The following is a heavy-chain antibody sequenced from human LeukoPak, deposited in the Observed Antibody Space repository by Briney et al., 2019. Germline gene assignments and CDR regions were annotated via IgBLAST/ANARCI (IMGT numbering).Heavy chain of an antibody. J-gene: IGHJ4*02. CDR3: ARESRSNYFDN. V-gene: IGHV3-49*04. Sequence: GGSLRLSCTASGFTFGDYAISWVRQAPGKGLEWVGFIRSKGYGGTSEYAASVEGRLTISRDDSKSIAYLQMNSLKTEDTAVYYCARESRSNYFDNWGQGTLVTVSS. CDR2: IRSKGYGGTS. CDR1: GFTFGDYA.